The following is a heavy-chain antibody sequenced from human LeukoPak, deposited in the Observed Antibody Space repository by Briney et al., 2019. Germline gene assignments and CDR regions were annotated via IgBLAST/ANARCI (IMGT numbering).Heavy chain of an antibody. Sequence: SSETLSLTCAVYGGSFSGYYWSWIRQPPGKGLEWIGEINHSGSTNYNPSLKSRVTISVDTSKNQFSLKLSSVTAADTAVYYCARHQYDILTGFDYWGQGTLVTVSS. CDR1: GGSFSGYY. V-gene: IGHV4-34*01. CDR2: INHSGST. CDR3: ARHQYDILTGFDY. J-gene: IGHJ4*02. D-gene: IGHD3-9*01.